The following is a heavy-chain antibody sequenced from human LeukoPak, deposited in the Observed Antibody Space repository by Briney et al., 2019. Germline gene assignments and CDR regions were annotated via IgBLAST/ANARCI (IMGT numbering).Heavy chain of an antibody. V-gene: IGHV4-31*03. J-gene: IGHJ6*02. Sequence: SQTLSLTCTVSGGSVSSGDYYWSWIRQHPGKGLEWIGYIYYSGSTYYNPSLKSRVTISVDTSKNQFSLKLSSVTAADTAVYYCARDTYYDILTGSYGMDVWGQGTTVTVSS. D-gene: IGHD3-9*01. CDR1: GGSVSSGDYY. CDR3: ARDTYYDILTGSYGMDV. CDR2: IYYSGST.